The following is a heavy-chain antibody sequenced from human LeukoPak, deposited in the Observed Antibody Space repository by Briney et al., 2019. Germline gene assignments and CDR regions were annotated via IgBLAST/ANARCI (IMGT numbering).Heavy chain of an antibody. Sequence: PGGSLRLSCAASGFTFNNYNMNWVRQAPGRALEWVSSITSSGTYIFYADSVKGRFTISRDNAKNSLYLQMNSLGPEDTAVYYCARDPYSGNYGNYYYYYMDVWGKGTTVTISS. J-gene: IGHJ6*03. CDR2: ITSSGTYI. V-gene: IGHV3-21*01. D-gene: IGHD1-26*01. CDR1: GFTFNNYN. CDR3: ARDPYSGNYGNYYYYYMDV.